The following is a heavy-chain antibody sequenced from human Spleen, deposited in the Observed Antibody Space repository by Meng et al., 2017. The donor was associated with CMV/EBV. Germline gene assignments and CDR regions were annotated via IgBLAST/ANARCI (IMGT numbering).Heavy chain of an antibody. CDR3: ARDRGGTEQLVLHYFDY. V-gene: IGHV3-30-3*01. D-gene: IGHD6-6*01. Sequence: GGSLRLSCAASGFTFSSYAMHWVRQAPGKGLEWVAVISYDGSNKYYADSVKGRFTISRDNSKNTLYLQMNSLRAEDTAVYYCARDRGGTEQLVLHYFDYWGQGTLVTVSS. CDR2: ISYDGSNK. J-gene: IGHJ4*02. CDR1: GFTFSSYA.